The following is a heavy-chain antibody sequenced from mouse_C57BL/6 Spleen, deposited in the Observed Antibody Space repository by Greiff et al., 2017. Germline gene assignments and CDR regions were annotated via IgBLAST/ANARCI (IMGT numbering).Heavy chain of an antibody. J-gene: IGHJ1*03. D-gene: IGHD2-10*01. CDR2: ISSGGSYT. CDR1: GFTFSSYG. Sequence: DVMLVESGGDLVKPGGSLKLSCAASGFTFSSYGMSWVRQTPDKRLEWVATISSGGSYTYYPDSVKGRFTISRDNAKNTLYLQMSSLKSEDTAMYYCARQSYYGNFYWYFDVWGTGTTVTVSS. CDR3: ARQSYYGNFYWYFDV. V-gene: IGHV5-6*02.